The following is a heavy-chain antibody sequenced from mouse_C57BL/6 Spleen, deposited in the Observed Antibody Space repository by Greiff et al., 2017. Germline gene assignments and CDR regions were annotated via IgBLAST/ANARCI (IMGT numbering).Heavy chain of an antibody. J-gene: IGHJ4*01. CDR3: VRLGYDYAMDY. V-gene: IGHV10-1*01. Sequence: EVQRVESGGGLVQPKGSLKLSCAASGFSFNTYAMNWVRQAPGKGLEWVDRIRSKSNNYATYYADSVKDRFTISRDDSESMLYLQMDNLKTEDTAMYYCVRLGYDYAMDYWGQGTSVTVSS. CDR1: GFSFNTYA. D-gene: IGHD2-2*01. CDR2: IRSKSNNYAT.